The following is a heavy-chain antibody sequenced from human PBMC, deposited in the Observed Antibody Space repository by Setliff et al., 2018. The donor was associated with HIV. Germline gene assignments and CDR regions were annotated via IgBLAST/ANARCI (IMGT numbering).Heavy chain of an antibody. V-gene: IGHV1-24*01. CDR1: GYTLTELS. J-gene: IGHJ3*02. D-gene: IGHD6-6*01. Sequence: ASVKVSCKVSGYTLTELSMHWVRQAPGKGLEWMEGFDPEDGETIYAQKFQGRVTMTEDTSTDTAYMELSSLRSEDTAVYYCATAPYSSSLFDIWGQGTMVTVSS. CDR2: FDPEDGET. CDR3: ATAPYSSSLFDI.